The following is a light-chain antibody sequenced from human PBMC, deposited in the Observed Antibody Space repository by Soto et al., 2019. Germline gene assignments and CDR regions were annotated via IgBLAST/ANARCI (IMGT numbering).Light chain of an antibody. CDR3: QQYNSYSRT. Sequence: DIQMTQSPSTRSASVGESVTITCRASQSISSWLAWYQQKPGKAPKLLIYDASSLESGVPSRFSGSGSGTEFTLTISSLQPDDFATYYCQQYNSYSRTFGQGTKVDIK. CDR1: QSISSW. J-gene: IGKJ1*01. V-gene: IGKV1-5*01. CDR2: DAS.